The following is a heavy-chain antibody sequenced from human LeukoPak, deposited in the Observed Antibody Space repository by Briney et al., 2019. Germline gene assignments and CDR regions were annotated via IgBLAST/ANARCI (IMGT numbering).Heavy chain of an antibody. D-gene: IGHD6-19*01. V-gene: IGHV4-59*08. CDR1: GGPISSYY. CDR3: ARRITSSGWYRDDY. J-gene: IGHJ4*02. CDR2: IFYSGST. Sequence: PSETLSLTCTVSGGPISSYYWSWIRQPPGKGLEWIGYIFYSGSTSYNPSLKSRVTISVDTSKNQFSLKLSSVTAADTAVYYCARRITSSGWYRDDYWGQGTLVTVSS.